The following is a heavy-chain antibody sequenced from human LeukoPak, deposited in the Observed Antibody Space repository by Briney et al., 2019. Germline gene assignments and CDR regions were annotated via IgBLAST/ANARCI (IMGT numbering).Heavy chain of an antibody. CDR2: INPNSGGT. CDR3: ARAPYNWNSEYYFDY. V-gene: IGHV1-2*06. CDR1: GYTFTGYY. J-gene: IGHJ4*02. D-gene: IGHD1-7*01. Sequence: ASVKVSCKASGYTFTGYYMHWVRQAPGQGLEWMGRINPNSGGTNYAQKFQGRVTMTRDTSASTAYMELSSLRSEDTAVYYCARAPYNWNSEYYFDYWGQGTLVTVSS.